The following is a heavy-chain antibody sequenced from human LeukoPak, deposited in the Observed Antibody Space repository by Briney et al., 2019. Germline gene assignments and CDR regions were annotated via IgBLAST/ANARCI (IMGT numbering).Heavy chain of an antibody. CDR1: GFTVSSNY. Sequence: PGGSLRLSCAASGFTVSSNYMSWVRQAPGKGLEWVSVIYSGGSTYYADSVKGRFTISRNNSKNTLYLQMNSLRAEDTAVYYCARASSSGYLLDYWGQGTLVTVSS. CDR2: IYSGGST. D-gene: IGHD3-22*01. J-gene: IGHJ4*02. V-gene: IGHV3-53*01. CDR3: ARASSSGYLLDY.